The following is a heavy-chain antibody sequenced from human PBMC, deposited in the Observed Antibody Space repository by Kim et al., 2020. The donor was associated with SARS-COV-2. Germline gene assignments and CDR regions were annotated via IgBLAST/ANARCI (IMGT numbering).Heavy chain of an antibody. CDR2: IYRNGTT. Sequence: GGSLRLSCAASEFSVSTKTMTWVRQAPGKGLEWVSIIYRNGTTYYADSVKGRFTTSRDTSKNTLYLQMENLRADDTAVYYCAGDNYNNYWYKYWGQGTLVTVPA. D-gene: IGHD1-20*01. V-gene: IGHV3-53*01. CDR3: AGDNYNNYWYKY. CDR1: EFSVSTKT. J-gene: IGHJ4*02.